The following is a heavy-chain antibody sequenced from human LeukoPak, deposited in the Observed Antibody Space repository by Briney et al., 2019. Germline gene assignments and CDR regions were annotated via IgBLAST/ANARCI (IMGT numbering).Heavy chain of an antibody. J-gene: IGHJ6*03. D-gene: IGHD2-2*01. V-gene: IGHV3-74*01. CDR1: GFTFSSYW. CDR2: INSDGSST. Sequence: GGSLRLSCAASGFTFSSYWMHWVRHAPGKGLVWVSRINSDGSSTIYADSVKGRFTISRDNAKNTLYLQLNSLRAEDTAVYYCARVGSYCSSTSCSPPFRYYYYMDVWGKGTTVTVSS. CDR3: ARVGSYCSSTSCSPPFRYYYYMDV.